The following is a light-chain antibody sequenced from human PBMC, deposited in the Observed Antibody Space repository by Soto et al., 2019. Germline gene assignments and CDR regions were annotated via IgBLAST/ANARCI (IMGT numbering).Light chain of an antibody. V-gene: IGKV3-11*01. Sequence: EIVLTQSPATLTLSPGEIATLSCRASQSVSNFLSWYQQKPGQAPRLLISDAANRATGIPGRFSGSGSGTDFSLTISRLEPEDFAVYFWRPRSNWPWTFGQGTKGEIK. CDR2: DAA. CDR3: RPRSNWPWT. J-gene: IGKJ1*01. CDR1: QSVSNF.